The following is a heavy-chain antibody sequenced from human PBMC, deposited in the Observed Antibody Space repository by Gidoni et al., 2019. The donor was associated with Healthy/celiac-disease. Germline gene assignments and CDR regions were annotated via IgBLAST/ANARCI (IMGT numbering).Heavy chain of an antibody. CDR2: ISSSGSTI. D-gene: IGHD3-10*01. J-gene: IGHJ6*02. Sequence: EVQLVESGGGLVQPGGSLRLSCAASGFTFSSYEMNWVRQAPGKGLEWVSYISSSGSTIYYADSVKGRFTISRDNAKNSLYLQMNSLRAEDTAVYYCARESTNITMVRGVIRYYYYYGMDVWGQGTTVTVSS. CDR3: ARESTNITMVRGVIRYYYYYGMDV. V-gene: IGHV3-48*03. CDR1: GFTFSSYE.